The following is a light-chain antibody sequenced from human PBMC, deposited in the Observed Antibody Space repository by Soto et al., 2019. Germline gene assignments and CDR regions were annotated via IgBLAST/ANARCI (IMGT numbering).Light chain of an antibody. V-gene: IGKV1-5*03. CDR1: QSVNGW. J-gene: IGKJ1*01. CDR3: QQYNSYSWT. Sequence: DIQMTQSPSTLSASVGDRVTITCRASQSVNGWLAWYQQKPGKAPNLLIYKVSNLESGVPSRFSGSGSGTEFTLTISSLQPDDFATYYCQQYNSYSWTFGQGTKVEIK. CDR2: KVS.